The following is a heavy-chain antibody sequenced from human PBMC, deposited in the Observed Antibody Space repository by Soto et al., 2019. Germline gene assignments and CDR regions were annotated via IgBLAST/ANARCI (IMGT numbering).Heavy chain of an antibody. V-gene: IGHV1-2*06. CDR3: ARDGDFWIAYRTKCGLKGVDY. Sequence: ASVKVSCKASGYPFTDYYIHWVRQAPGQGLEWMARINPNTGATDSAQKFQGRVTMTSDSSISTASMELNRLTSDDTAVYYCARDGDFWIAYRTKCGLKGVDYWGPG. D-gene: IGHD3-3*01. CDR1: GYPFTDYY. CDR2: INPNTGAT. J-gene: IGHJ4*02.